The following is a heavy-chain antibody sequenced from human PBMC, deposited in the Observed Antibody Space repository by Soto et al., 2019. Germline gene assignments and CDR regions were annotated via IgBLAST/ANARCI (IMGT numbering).Heavy chain of an antibody. J-gene: IGHJ6*02. D-gene: IGHD3-3*01. Sequence: EVQLLESGGGLVQPGGSLRLSCAASGFTFSSYAMSWVRQAPGKGLEWVSAISGSGGSTYYADSVKGRFTISRDNSKNTLYLQMNSLRAEDTAVYYCAKSSEYDFWSGYYSSYYYYGMDVWGQGTTVTVSS. V-gene: IGHV3-23*01. CDR3: AKSSEYDFWSGYYSSYYYYGMDV. CDR1: GFTFSSYA. CDR2: ISGSGGST.